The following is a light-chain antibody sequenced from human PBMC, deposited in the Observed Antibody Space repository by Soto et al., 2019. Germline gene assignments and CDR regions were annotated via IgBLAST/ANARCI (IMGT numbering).Light chain of an antibody. CDR2: DAS. CDR3: QQRTTGT. Sequence: EIVLTQYPATLHLSPGDSATLSCRASQSISNFFAWYQQNSGQAPRLLIYDASHSVTVVPGRFSGSGSGTDFTLTISSLEPDDFAVYHCQQRTTGTFGGGTKVEI. J-gene: IGKJ4*01. V-gene: IGKV3-11*01. CDR1: QSISNF.